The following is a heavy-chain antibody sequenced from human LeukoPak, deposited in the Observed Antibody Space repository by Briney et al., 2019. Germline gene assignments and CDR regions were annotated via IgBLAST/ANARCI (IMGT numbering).Heavy chain of an antibody. D-gene: IGHD6-13*01. J-gene: IGHJ4*02. CDR3: ARAGLSIAAAGTDFDY. V-gene: IGHV1-69*02. CDR2: IIPILGIA. Sequence: SVKVSCKASGGTFSSYTISWVRQAPGQGLEWMGRIIPILGIANYAQKFQGRATITADKSTSTAYMELSSLRSEDTAVYYCARAGLSIAAAGTDFDYWGQGTLVTVSS. CDR1: GGTFSSYT.